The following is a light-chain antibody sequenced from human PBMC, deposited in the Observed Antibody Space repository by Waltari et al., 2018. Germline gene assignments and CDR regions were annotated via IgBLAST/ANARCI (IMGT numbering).Light chain of an antibody. Sequence: SYELTQPLSVSVALGQTARITCGGNHIGYKDVHWYQQKPGQAPVLVIYRDSSRPSGFPERFSGSNSENTATLTISRAQAGDEADYYCQVWDSSTWVFGGGTKLTVL. CDR1: HIGYKD. CDR2: RDS. V-gene: IGLV3-9*01. J-gene: IGLJ3*02. CDR3: QVWDSSTWV.